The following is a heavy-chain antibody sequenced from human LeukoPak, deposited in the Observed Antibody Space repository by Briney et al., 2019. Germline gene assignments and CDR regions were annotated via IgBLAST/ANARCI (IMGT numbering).Heavy chain of an antibody. CDR1: GYTFTSYD. D-gene: IGHD3-22*01. J-gene: IGHJ5*02. V-gene: IGHV1-8*03. CDR2: MNPNSGNT. Sequence: ASVKVSCKASGYTFTSYDINWVRQATGQGLEWMGWMNPNSGNTGYAQKFQGRVTITRNTSISTAYMELSSLRSEDTAVYYCARAHYYDSSGYYYAWGQGTLVTVSS. CDR3: ARAHYYDSSGYYYA.